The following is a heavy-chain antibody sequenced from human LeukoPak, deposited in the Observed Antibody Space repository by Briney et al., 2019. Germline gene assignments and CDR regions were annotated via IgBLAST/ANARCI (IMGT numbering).Heavy chain of an antibody. D-gene: IGHD3-3*01. CDR1: GLTFSSYA. V-gene: IGHV3-23*01. CDR3: AKTIGRDYYYYGMDV. J-gene: IGHJ6*02. Sequence: GGSLRLSCAVSGLTFSSYAMRWVRQAPGKGLEWVSGISGSGGSTYYRDSVKGRFSVSRDNSKNTLYLQMSNLRAEDTAVYYCAKTIGRDYYYYGMDVWGQGTTVTVSS. CDR2: ISGSGGST.